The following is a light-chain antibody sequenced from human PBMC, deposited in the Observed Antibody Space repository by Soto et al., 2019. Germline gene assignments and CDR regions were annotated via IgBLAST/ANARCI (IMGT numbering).Light chain of an antibody. Sequence: QPVLTQSPSASASLGASVKLTCTLSSGHSSYAIAWHQQQPEKGPRYLMKVNSGGSHSKGDGIPDRFSGSSSGAERYLTISRLQSEDEADYYCQTWGTATVVFGGGTQLTVL. V-gene: IGLV4-69*01. CDR1: SGHSSYA. J-gene: IGLJ2*01. CDR3: QTWGTATVV. CDR2: VNSGGSH.